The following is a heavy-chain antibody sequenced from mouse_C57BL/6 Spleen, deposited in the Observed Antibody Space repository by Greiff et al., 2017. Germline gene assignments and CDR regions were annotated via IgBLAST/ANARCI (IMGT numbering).Heavy chain of an antibody. CDR1: GYTFTSYW. D-gene: IGHD3-2*02. Sequence: QVQLQQPGAELVKPGASVKMSCKASGYTFTSYWITWVKQRPGQGLEWIGDIYPGSGSTNYNEKLKGKATLTVDKSSSTAYMQLSSLASEDSAVYYCARKATKAMDYWGQGTSVTVSS. V-gene: IGHV1-55*01. CDR2: IYPGSGST. CDR3: ARKATKAMDY. J-gene: IGHJ4*01.